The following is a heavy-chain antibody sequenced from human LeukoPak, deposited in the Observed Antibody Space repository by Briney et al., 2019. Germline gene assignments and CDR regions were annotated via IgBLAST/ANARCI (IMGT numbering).Heavy chain of an antibody. Sequence: ASVKVSCKASGYTFTGYYMHWVRQAPGQGLEWMGWINPNSGGTNYAQKLQGRVTMTTDTSTSTAYMELRSLRSDDTAVYYCARASGSYEWYFDYWGQGTLVTVSS. CDR3: ARASGSYEWYFDY. CDR2: INPNSGGT. D-gene: IGHD1-26*01. V-gene: IGHV1-2*02. CDR1: GYTFTGYY. J-gene: IGHJ4*02.